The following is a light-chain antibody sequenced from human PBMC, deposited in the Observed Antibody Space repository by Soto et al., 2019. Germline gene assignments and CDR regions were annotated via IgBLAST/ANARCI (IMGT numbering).Light chain of an antibody. CDR1: QTISSW. CDR3: QQYNSYSEA. CDR2: KAS. V-gene: IGKV1-5*03. J-gene: IGKJ1*01. Sequence: DIPITQYLSPLSGSVGDRVTITCLASQTISSWLAWYQQNTGKAPKLLIYKASTLKSGVPSRFSGSGSGTEFTLTISSLQPDDFATYYCQQYNSYSEAFGQGTKVDI.